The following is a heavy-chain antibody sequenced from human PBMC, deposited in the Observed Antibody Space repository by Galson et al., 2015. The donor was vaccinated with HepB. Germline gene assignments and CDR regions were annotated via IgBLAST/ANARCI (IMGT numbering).Heavy chain of an antibody. D-gene: IGHD1-14*01. CDR1: GGTYSSYA. V-gene: IGHV1-69*10. CDR3: ARGKGLWEPYDY. J-gene: IGHJ4*02. Sequence: SVKVSCKASGGTYSSYAISWVRQAPGQGLEWMGGIIPILGIANYAQKFQGRVTITADKSTSTAYMELSSLRSEDTAVYYCARGKGLWEPYDYWGQGTLVTVSS. CDR2: IIPILGIA.